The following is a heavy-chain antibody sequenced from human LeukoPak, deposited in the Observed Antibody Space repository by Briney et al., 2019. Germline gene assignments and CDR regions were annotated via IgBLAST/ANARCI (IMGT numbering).Heavy chain of an antibody. Sequence: GGPLRLSCAASGFTFNSYRMHWVRQAPGEGLVWVSRINSDGTSTSYADFVMGRFTTSRDNAKNTLYVQMNSLRAEDTAVYYCVRGRFGGYFDHWGQGSLVTVSS. J-gene: IGHJ4*02. CDR1: GFTFNSYR. D-gene: IGHD2-15*01. CDR3: VRGRFGGYFDH. V-gene: IGHV3-74*01. CDR2: INSDGTST.